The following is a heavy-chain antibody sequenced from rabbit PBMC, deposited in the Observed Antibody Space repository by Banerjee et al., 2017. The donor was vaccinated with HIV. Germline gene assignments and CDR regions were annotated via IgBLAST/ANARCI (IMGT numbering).Heavy chain of an antibody. D-gene: IGHD4-1*01. J-gene: IGHJ6*01. CDR3: ARDLDDVIGWNFGW. Sequence: QSLEESGGDLVKPGASLTLACIASGFSFSSSGWICWVRQAPGKGLEWIACISAGSSGRTYYASWAKGRFTISKASSTTVTLQMTSLTVADTATHFCARDLDDVIGWNFGWWGPGTLVTVS. CDR1: GFSFSSSGW. CDR2: ISAGSSGRT. V-gene: IGHV1S40*01.